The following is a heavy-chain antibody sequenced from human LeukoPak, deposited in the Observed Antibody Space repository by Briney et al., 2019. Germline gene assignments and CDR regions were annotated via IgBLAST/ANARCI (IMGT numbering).Heavy chain of an antibody. J-gene: IGHJ4*02. V-gene: IGHV1-8*01. D-gene: IGHD6-19*01. CDR1: GYTFTSYD. Sequence: ASVKVSCKASGYTFTSYDIIWVRQATGQGLEWMGWMNPNSGNTGYAQKFQGRVTMTRNTSISTAYMELSSLRSEDTAVYYCARGQFIAVAASDYWGQGTLVTVSS. CDR2: MNPNSGNT. CDR3: ARGQFIAVAASDY.